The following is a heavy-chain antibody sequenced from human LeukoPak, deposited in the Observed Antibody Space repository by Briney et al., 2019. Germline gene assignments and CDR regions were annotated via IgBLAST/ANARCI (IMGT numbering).Heavy chain of an antibody. CDR3: VRGARIVVVTATLRGWFDP. D-gene: IGHD2-21*02. Sequence: GGSLRLSCAASGFTFSSYAMSWVRQAPGKGLEWVSAISGSGGSPYYADSVKGRFTISRDNANNSLYLQMNNLRPDDTAVYYCVRGARIVVVTATLRGWFDPWGQGILVTVSS. CDR2: ISGSGGSP. J-gene: IGHJ5*02. V-gene: IGHV3-23*01. CDR1: GFTFSSYA.